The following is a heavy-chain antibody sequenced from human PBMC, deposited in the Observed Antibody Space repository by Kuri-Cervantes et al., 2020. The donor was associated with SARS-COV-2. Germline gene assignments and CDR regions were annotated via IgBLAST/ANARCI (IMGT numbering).Heavy chain of an antibody. V-gene: IGHV3-52*01. CDR3: TRDDFWSGYSDY. J-gene: IGHJ4*02. CDR2: IKCDGSEK. D-gene: IGHD3-3*01. CDR1: GFTFSSSW. Sequence: GGSLRLSCAASGFTFSSSWMHWVCQAPEKGLEWVADIKCDGSEKYYVDSVKGRLTISRDNAKNSLYLQVNSLRAEDMTVYYCTRDDFWSGYSDYWGQGTLVTVSS.